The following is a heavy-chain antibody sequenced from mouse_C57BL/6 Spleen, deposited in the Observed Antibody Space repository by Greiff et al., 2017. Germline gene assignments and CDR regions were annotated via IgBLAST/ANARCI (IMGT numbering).Heavy chain of an antibody. CDR1: GYTFTSYW. CDR2: IYPGSGST. V-gene: IGHV1-55*01. J-gene: IGHJ3*01. D-gene: IGHD2-4*01. CDR3: ARPLYYDYDGFAY. Sequence: VQLQQPGAELVKPGASVKMSCKASGYTFTSYWITWVKQRPGQGLEWIGDIYPGSGSTNYNEKFKSKATLTVDTSSSTAYMQLSSLTSEDSAVYYCARPLYYDYDGFAYWGQGTLVTVSA.